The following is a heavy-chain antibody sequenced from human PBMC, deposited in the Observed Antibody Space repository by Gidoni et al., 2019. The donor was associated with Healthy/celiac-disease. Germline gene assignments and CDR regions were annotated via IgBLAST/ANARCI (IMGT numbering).Heavy chain of an antibody. CDR1: GSTFDDYG. V-gene: IGHV3-20*04. J-gene: IGHJ5*02. CDR2: INWNGGST. CDR3: ARGIWYYDILTGNNWFDP. Sequence: EVQLVESGGGVVRPGGSLRLSCAASGSTFDDYGMSWVRQAPGKGLEWVSGINWNGGSTGYADSVKGRFTIPRDNAKNSLYLQMNSLRAEDTALYYCARGIWYYDILTGNNWFDPWGQGTLVTVSS. D-gene: IGHD3-9*01.